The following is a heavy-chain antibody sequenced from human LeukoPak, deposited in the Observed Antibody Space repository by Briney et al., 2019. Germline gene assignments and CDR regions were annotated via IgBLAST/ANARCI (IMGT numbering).Heavy chain of an antibody. J-gene: IGHJ4*02. Sequence: GASVKVSCKASGYTFTSYDINWVRQATGQGLEWMGWMNPNSGNTGYAQKFQGRVTMTRNTSISTAYMELSSLRSEDTAVYYCARGLLAVAGTGVDYWGQGTLFTVSS. V-gene: IGHV1-8*01. D-gene: IGHD6-19*01. CDR2: MNPNSGNT. CDR1: GYTFTSYD. CDR3: ARGLLAVAGTGVDY.